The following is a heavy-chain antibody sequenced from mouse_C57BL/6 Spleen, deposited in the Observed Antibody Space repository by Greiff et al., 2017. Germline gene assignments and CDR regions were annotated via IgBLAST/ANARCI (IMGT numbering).Heavy chain of an antibody. J-gene: IGHJ4*01. CDR3: ARRGSYYAMDY. V-gene: IGHV1-55*01. CDR1: GYTFTSYW. Sequence: QVHVKQPGAELVKPGASVKMSCKASGYTFTSYWITWVKQRPGQGLEWIGDIYPGSGSTNYNEKFKSKATLTVDTSSSTAYMQLSSLTSEDSAVYYCARRGSYYAMDYWGQGTSVTVSS. CDR2: IYPGSGST.